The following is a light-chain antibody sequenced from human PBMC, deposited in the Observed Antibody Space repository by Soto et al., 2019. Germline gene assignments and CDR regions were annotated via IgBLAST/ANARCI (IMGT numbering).Light chain of an antibody. J-gene: IGKJ2*01. V-gene: IGKV3-15*01. CDR3: QQYNTWPPYT. CDR2: GAS. Sequence: EIVMTQSPATLSLSPGERATLSCRASQSISNNLAWYQQKAGQAPRLLIYGASTRATGIPARFSGSGSGTEFTLTISSLQSEDFALYYCQQYNTWPPYTFGQGTKLEIK. CDR1: QSISNN.